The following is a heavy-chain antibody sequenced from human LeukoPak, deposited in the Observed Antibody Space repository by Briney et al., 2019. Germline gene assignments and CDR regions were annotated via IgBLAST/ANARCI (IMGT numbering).Heavy chain of an antibody. J-gene: IGHJ4*02. CDR3: ARVGYDDSSGYYDY. CDR2: IYYSGST. Sequence: SETLSLTCTASGGSISSYYWSWIRQPPGKGLEWIGNIYYSGSTTYYPSLKSRVTISVEESMNQFPLQQSTVTAADAAVYYCARVGYDDSSGYYDYWGQGTLVTVSS. D-gene: IGHD3-22*01. V-gene: IGHV4-59*01. CDR1: GGSISSYY.